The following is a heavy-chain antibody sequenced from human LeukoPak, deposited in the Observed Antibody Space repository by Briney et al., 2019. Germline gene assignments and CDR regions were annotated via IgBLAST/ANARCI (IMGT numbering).Heavy chain of an antibody. Sequence: GGSLRLSCAASGFTFDDYGMSWVRQAPGKGLEWVSGINWNGGSTGYADSVKGRLTISRDNAKNSLYLQMNSLRAEDTALYYCAREASSSWYYWFDPWGQGTLVTVSS. CDR2: INWNGGST. D-gene: IGHD6-13*01. V-gene: IGHV3-20*04. CDR3: AREASSSWYYWFDP. J-gene: IGHJ5*02. CDR1: GFTFDDYG.